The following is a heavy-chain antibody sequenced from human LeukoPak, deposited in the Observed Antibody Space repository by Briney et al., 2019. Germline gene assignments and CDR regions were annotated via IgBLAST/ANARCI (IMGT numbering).Heavy chain of an antibody. V-gene: IGHV3-23*01. CDR2: ISGSGGST. J-gene: IGHJ4*02. CDR1: GFTFSSYA. D-gene: IGHD3-3*01. Sequence: GGSLRLSCAASGFTFSSYAMSWVRQAPGKGLEWVSAISGSGGSTYYADSVKGRSTISRDNSKNTLYLQMNSLRAEDTAVYYCAKDTVVFITIFGVVTEAFDYWGQGTLVTVSS. CDR3: AKDTVVFITIFGVVTEAFDY.